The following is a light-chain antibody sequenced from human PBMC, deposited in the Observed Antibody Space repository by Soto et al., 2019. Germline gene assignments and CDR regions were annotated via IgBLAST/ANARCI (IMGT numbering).Light chain of an antibody. J-gene: IGKJ4*01. CDR3: QQYNNWPLT. CDR2: DAS. CDR1: QSISRT. Sequence: VVSLSPDTLSVSKGERATLSCRASQSISRTLAWYQQKSGQPPRLLIYDASTRATGFPARFSGSGSGTEFTLTISSLQSEDFAVYYCQQYNNWPLTFGGGTKVDIK. V-gene: IGKV3D-15*01.